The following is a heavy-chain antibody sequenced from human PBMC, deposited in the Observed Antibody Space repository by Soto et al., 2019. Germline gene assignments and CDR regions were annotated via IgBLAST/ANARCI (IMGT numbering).Heavy chain of an antibody. Sequence: GASVKVSCKASGGTFSSYTISWVRQAPGQGLEWMGRIIPILGIANYAQKFQGRVTITADKSTSTAYMELSSLRSEDTAVYYCARDRGYCSSTSCYSFDYWGQGTLVTVSS. CDR3: ARDRGYCSSTSCYSFDY. CDR2: IIPILGIA. D-gene: IGHD2-2*02. V-gene: IGHV1-69*04. J-gene: IGHJ4*02. CDR1: GGTFSSYT.